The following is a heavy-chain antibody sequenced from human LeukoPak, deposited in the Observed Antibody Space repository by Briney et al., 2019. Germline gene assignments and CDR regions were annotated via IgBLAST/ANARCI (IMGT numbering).Heavy chain of an antibody. CDR3: ARGDSYEFGY. D-gene: IGHD5-18*01. J-gene: IGHJ4*01. CDR2: ISSGVSSI. Sequence: GGSLAGDPATSGFTFCSYIFNCVRQAPGKGLEWVSYISSGVSSIYYADSVKGRLTISRDNAKNTLYLQMNSLRAEDTALYYCARGDSYEFGYWGQ. V-gene: IGHV3-48*03. CDR1: GFTFCSYI.